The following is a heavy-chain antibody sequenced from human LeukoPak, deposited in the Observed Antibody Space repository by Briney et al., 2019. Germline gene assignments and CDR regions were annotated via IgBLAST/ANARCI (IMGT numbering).Heavy chain of an antibody. CDR3: AREDIVVAFDY. D-gene: IGHD2-2*01. J-gene: IGHJ4*02. Sequence: SETLSLTCTVSGGSISSYYWSWIRQPPGKGLEWIGYIYYSGSTYYNPSLKSRVTISVDTSKNQFSLKLSSVTAADTAVYYCAREDIVVAFDYWGQGTLVTVSS. CDR2: IYYSGST. CDR1: GGSISSYY. V-gene: IGHV4-59*12.